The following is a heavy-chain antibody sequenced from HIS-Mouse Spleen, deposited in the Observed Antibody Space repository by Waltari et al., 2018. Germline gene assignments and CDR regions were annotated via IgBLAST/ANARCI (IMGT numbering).Heavy chain of an antibody. Sequence: QVQLVQSGAEVKKPGASWKVSCKPSGYTFPTYGIGWGRRAPGQGLEWRGWISAYNGNTNYAQKLQGRVTMTTDTSTSTAYMELRSLRSDDTAVYYCARSESRFLEWLDWFDPWGQGTLVTVSS. CDR1: GYTFPTYG. CDR3: ARSESRFLEWLDWFDP. J-gene: IGHJ5*02. V-gene: IGHV1-18*01. CDR2: ISAYNGNT. D-gene: IGHD3-3*01.